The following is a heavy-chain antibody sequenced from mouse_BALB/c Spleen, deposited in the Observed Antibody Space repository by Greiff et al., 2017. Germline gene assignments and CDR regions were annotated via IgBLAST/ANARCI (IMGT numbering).Heavy chain of an antibody. D-gene: IGHD2-1*01. CDR2: ISSGGSYT. CDR1: GFTFSSYA. CDR3: ARQGYGNYFDY. V-gene: IGHV5-6*01. J-gene: IGHJ2*01. Sequence: EVHLVESGGDLVKPGGSLKLSCAASGFTFSSYAMSWVRQTPDKRLEWVATISSGGSYTYYPDSVKGRFTISRDNAKNTLYLKMSSLKSEDTAMYYCARQGYGNYFDYWGQGTTLTVSS.